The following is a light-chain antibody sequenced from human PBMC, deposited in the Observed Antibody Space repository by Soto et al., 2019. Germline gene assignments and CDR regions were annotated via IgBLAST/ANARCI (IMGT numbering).Light chain of an antibody. CDR3: QQSSSTPPT. CDR2: GAS. Sequence: DIQMTQSPSSLSASVGDRVTITCRASQSISSYLNWYQQKPGKVPKLLIYGASSLQSGVPSRFSGSGSGTDFTLTISSLQPEDSATYYCQQSSSTPPTFGQGTKVEIK. J-gene: IGKJ1*01. V-gene: IGKV1-39*01. CDR1: QSISSY.